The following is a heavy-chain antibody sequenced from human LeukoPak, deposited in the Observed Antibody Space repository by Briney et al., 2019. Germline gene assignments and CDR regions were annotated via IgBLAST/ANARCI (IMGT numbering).Heavy chain of an antibody. V-gene: IGHV3-33*01. Sequence: PGRSLRLSCAASGFTFSSYGMHWVRQAPGKGLEWVAVIWYDGSNKYYADSVKGRFTISRDNSKNTLYLQMNSPRAEDTAVYYCARDGYQSHNWFDPWGQGTLVTVSS. CDR1: GFTFSSYG. CDR2: IWYDGSNK. J-gene: IGHJ5*02. CDR3: ARDGYQSHNWFDP. D-gene: IGHD5-12*01.